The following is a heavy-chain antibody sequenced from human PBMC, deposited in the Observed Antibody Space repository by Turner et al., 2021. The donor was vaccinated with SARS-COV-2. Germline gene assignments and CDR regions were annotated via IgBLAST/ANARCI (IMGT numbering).Heavy chain of an antibody. D-gene: IGHD3-3*01. CDR2: ISGSGGST. CDR1: GFTFSSYV. V-gene: IGHV3-23*01. CDR3: AKAQLGYYLGVDY. J-gene: IGHJ4*02. Sequence: EVQLLESGGGLVQPGGSLRLSCAASGFTFSSYVMSWVRQAPGKGLGWVSGISGSGGSTYYADSVKGRFTISRDNSKNTLYLQMNSLRAEDTAVYYCAKAQLGYYLGVDYWGQGTLVTVSS.